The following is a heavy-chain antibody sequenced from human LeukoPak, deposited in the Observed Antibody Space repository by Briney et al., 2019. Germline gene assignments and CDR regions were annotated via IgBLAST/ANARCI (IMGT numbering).Heavy chain of an antibody. D-gene: IGHD3-10*01. CDR2: INPNSGGT. CDR1: GYTFTGYY. V-gene: IGHV1-2*02. J-gene: IGHJ4*02. CDR3: ARDRPYYGSGSYYPE. Sequence: ASVKVSCKASGYTFTGYYMHWVRQAPGQGLEWMGWINPNSGGTNYAQKFQGRVTMTRDTSISTAYMELSRLRSDDTAVYYCARDRPYYGSGSYYPEWGQGTLVTVSS.